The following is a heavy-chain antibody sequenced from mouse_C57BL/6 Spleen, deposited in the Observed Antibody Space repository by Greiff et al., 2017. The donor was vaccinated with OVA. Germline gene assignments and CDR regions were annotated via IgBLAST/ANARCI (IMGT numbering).Heavy chain of an antibody. V-gene: IGHV1-81*01. J-gene: IGHJ2*01. CDR2: IYPRSGNT. CDR3: ARLTTVVATGGFDY. D-gene: IGHD1-1*01. Sequence: QVQLQQSGAELARPGASVKLSCKASGYTFTSYGISWVKQRTGQGLEWIGEIYPRSGNTYYNEKFKGKATLTADKSSSTAYMELRSLTSEDSAVYFCARLTTVVATGGFDYWGQGTTLTVSS. CDR1: GYTFTSYG.